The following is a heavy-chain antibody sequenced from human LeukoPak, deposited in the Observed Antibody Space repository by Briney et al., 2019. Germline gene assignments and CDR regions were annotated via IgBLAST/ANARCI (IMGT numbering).Heavy chain of an antibody. CDR1: GYSISSGYY. J-gene: IGHJ5*02. CDR2: IYHSGST. Sequence: SETLSLTCTVSGYSISSGYYWGWIRQPPGKGPEWIGSIYHSGSTYYNPSLKSRVTISVDTSKNQFSLKLTSVTAADTDVYYCARVYFSTQVEGPPVNWFDPWGQGTLVTVSS. CDR3: ARVYFSTQVEGPPVNWFDP. V-gene: IGHV4-38-2*02. D-gene: IGHD2/OR15-2a*01.